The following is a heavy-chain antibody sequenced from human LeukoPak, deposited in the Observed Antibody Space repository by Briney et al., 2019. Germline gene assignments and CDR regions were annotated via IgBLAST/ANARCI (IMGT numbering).Heavy chain of an antibody. D-gene: IGHD3-22*01. V-gene: IGHV4-59*08. CDR1: GGSISSYY. CDR2: IYYSGST. CDR3: ARFPSYYDSSPFDY. Sequence: SETLSLTCTVSGGSISSYYWSWIRRPPGKGLEWIGYIYYSGSTNYNPSLKSRVTISVDTSKSQFSLKLSSVTAADTAVYYCARFPSYYDSSPFDYWGQGTLVTVSS. J-gene: IGHJ4*02.